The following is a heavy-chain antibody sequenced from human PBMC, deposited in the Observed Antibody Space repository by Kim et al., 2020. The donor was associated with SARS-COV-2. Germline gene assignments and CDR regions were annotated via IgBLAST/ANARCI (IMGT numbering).Heavy chain of an antibody. J-gene: IGHJ4*02. CDR3: AKVGVGDSSGWYYFDY. V-gene: IGHV3-23*01. CDR2: ISGSGGST. Sequence: GESLRLSCAASGFTFSSYAMSWVRQAPGKGLEWVSAISGSGGSTYYADSVKGRFTISRDNSKNTLYLQMNSLRAEDTAVYYCAKVGVGDSSGWYYFDYWGQGTLVTVSS. D-gene: IGHD6-19*01. CDR1: GFTFSSYA.